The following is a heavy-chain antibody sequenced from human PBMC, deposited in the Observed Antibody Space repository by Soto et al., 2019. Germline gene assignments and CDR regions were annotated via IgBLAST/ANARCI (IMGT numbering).Heavy chain of an antibody. J-gene: IGHJ4*02. CDR1: GGTFSSYA. CDR2: IIPIFGTA. V-gene: IGHV1-69*13. Sequence: SVKVSCKASGGTFSSYAISWVRQAPGQGLEWMGGIIPIFGTANYAQKFQGRVTITADESTSTAYMELSSLRSEDTAVYYCARDQIAVAGTFDYWGQGTLVTVSS. CDR3: ARDQIAVAGTFDY. D-gene: IGHD6-19*01.